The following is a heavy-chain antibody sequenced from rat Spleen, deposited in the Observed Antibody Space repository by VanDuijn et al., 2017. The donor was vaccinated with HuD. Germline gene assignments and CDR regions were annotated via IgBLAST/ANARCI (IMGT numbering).Heavy chain of an antibody. CDR3: ARHDYPGVMDA. CDR2: ISYDGSST. V-gene: IGHV5-7*01. D-gene: IGHD1-4*01. CDR1: GFTFSNYD. J-gene: IGHJ4*01. Sequence: EVQLVESGGGLVQPGRSLKLSCAASGFTFSNYDMAWVRQAPKKGLEWVATISYDGSSTYYRDSVKGRFTISRDNAKSTLYLQMDSLRSEDTAMYFCARHDYPGVMDAWGQGASVTVSS.